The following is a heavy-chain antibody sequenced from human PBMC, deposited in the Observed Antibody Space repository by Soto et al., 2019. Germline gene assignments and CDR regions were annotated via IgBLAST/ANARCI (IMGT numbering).Heavy chain of an antibody. CDR2: IIPILGIA. J-gene: IGHJ4*02. CDR1: GGTFSSYT. D-gene: IGHD6-13*01. Sequence: GASVKVSCKTSGGTFSSYTISWVRQATGQGLEWMGRIIPILGIANYAQKFQGRVTITADTSTSTAYMELRSLRSDDTAVYYCARAHSLLYSSSWYGTGDDYWGQGTLVTVSS. CDR3: ARAHSLLYSSSWYGTGDDY. V-gene: IGHV1-69*02.